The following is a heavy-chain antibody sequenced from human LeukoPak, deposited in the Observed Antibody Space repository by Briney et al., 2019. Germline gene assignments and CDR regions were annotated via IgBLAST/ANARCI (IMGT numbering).Heavy chain of an antibody. CDR3: ARSVTAYFYYCMDV. Sequence: GESLKISCKGSGYSFSNYWIGWVRQMPGKGLEWMGIINPGDSDTRYSPSFRGQVTISADKSISTAYLQWTSLKASDTAMYYCARSVTAYFYYCMDVWGKGTTVTVSS. CDR1: GYSFSNYW. D-gene: IGHD2-15*01. J-gene: IGHJ6*03. V-gene: IGHV5-51*01. CDR2: INPGDSDT.